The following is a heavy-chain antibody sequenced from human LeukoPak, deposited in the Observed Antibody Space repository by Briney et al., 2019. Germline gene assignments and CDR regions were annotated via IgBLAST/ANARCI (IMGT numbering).Heavy chain of an antibody. CDR2: VSPPGGGT. J-gene: IGHJ4*02. CDR3: ARDLAWGAFDY. V-gene: IGHV3-23*01. D-gene: IGHD7-27*01. CDR1: GFTFSSYW. Sequence: GGSLRLSCAASGFTFSSYWMNWVRLAPGKGLEWVSGVSPPGGGTYYADSVKGRFTISRDDSRNTLSLQMNSLRVEDTAVYYCARDLAWGAFDYWGPGILVAVSS.